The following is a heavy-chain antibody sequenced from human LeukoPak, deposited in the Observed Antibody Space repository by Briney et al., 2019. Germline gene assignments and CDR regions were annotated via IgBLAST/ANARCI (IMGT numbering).Heavy chain of an antibody. D-gene: IGHD5-18*01. Sequence: PSETLSLTCTVSGGSISSSSYYWGWIRQPPGKGLEWIGSVYDSGSTYYNPSLKSRATISVDTPKNQFSLKLNSVTAADTAVYYCARDDGYTYGFKTSDYWGQGTLVTVSS. CDR2: VYDSGST. CDR1: GGSISSSSYY. V-gene: IGHV4-39*07. J-gene: IGHJ4*02. CDR3: ARDDGYTYGFKTSDY.